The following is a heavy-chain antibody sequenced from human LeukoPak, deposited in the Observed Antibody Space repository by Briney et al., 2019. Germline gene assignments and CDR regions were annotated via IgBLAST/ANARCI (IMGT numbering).Heavy chain of an antibody. J-gene: IGHJ4*02. D-gene: IGHD3-16*02. V-gene: IGHV1-24*01. CDR3: ATGPKLRLGELSLGD. CDR2: FDPEDGGT. Sequence: ASVKVSCKVSGYTLTELSMHWVRQAPGKGLEWMGGFDPEDGGTIYAQKFQGRVTMTEDTSTDTAYMELSSLRSEDTAVYYCATGPKLRLGELSLGDWGQGTLVTVSS. CDR1: GYTLTELS.